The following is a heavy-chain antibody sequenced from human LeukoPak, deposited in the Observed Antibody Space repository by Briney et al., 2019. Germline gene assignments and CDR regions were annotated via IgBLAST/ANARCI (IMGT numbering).Heavy chain of an antibody. CDR3: ARDGYDDAFDI. Sequence: SETLSLTCTVSGGSISSYYWSWIRQPPGKGLEWIGSIYHSGSTYYNPSLKSRVTISVDTSKNQFSLKLSSVTAADTAVYYCARDGYDDAFDIWGQGTMVTVSS. V-gene: IGHV4-38-2*02. J-gene: IGHJ3*02. CDR2: IYHSGST. D-gene: IGHD5-12*01. CDR1: GGSISSYY.